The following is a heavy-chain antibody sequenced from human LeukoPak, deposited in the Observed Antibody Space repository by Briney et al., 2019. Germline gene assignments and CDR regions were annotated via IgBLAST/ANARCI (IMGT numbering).Heavy chain of an antibody. Sequence: PGRSLRLSCAASGSTFSNYGVHWVRQASGKGLEWVAVIRFDGSTKYYADSVRGRFTISRDNSKNTVYLEMNSLRAEDTAVYYCARAYSRESGYDFVFENWGQGTLVSVSS. CDR1: GSTFSNYG. D-gene: IGHD5-12*01. V-gene: IGHV3-33*01. CDR2: IRFDGSTK. J-gene: IGHJ4*02. CDR3: ARAYSRESGYDFVFEN.